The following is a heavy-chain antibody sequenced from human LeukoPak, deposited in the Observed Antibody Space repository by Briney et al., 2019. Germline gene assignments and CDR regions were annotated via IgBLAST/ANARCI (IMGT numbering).Heavy chain of an antibody. CDR1: GGSISSYY. D-gene: IGHD2-2*01. Sequence: SETLSLTCTVSGGSISSYYWSWIRQPPGKGLEWIGYIYYSGSTNYNPSLKSRVTISVDTSKNQFSLKLSSVTAADTAVYYCARFHCSSTSCTQYNWFDPWGQGTLVTVSS. V-gene: IGHV4-59*01. J-gene: IGHJ5*02. CDR3: ARFHCSSTSCTQYNWFDP. CDR2: IYYSGST.